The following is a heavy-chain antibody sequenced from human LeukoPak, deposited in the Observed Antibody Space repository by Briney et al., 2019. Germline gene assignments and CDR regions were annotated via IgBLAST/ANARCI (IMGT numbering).Heavy chain of an antibody. Sequence: PSGTLSLTCAVSGGSISSSNCWSWVRQPPGKGLEWIGEIYHSGSTNYNPSLKSRVTISVDKSKNQFSLKLSSVTAADTAVYYCARDGYSSGWYTSENWFDPWGQGTLVTVSS. CDR1: GGSISSSNC. CDR2: IYHSGST. CDR3: ARDGYSSGWYTSENWFDP. J-gene: IGHJ5*02. V-gene: IGHV4-4*02. D-gene: IGHD6-19*01.